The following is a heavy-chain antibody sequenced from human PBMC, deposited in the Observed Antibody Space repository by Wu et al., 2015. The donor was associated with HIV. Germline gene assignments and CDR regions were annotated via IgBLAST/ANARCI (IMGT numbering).Heavy chain of an antibody. V-gene: IGHV1-2*02. J-gene: IGHJ5*02. D-gene: IGHD1-26*01. CDR2: INPNSGGT. Sequence: QVQLVQSGAEVKKPGASVKVSCKASGYTFTGYYMHWVRQAPGQGLEWMGWINPNSGGTNYAQKFQGRVTMTRDTSISTAYMELSRLRSDDTAVYYCARLGIVGATGNNWFDPWGQGTLVTVSS. CDR1: GYTFTGYY. CDR3: ARLGIVGATGNNWFDP.